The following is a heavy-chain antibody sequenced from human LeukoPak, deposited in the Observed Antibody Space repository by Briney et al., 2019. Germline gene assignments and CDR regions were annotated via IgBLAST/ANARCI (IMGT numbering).Heavy chain of an antibody. Sequence: GRSLRLSCAASGFMFSSYWMTWIRQTPGKGLEWVAKIRQDEREKYYVDSVKGRFTISRDNSKNTLYLQMNSLRAEDTAVYYCASRNYYDSSGLLDYWGQGTLVTVSS. CDR2: IRQDEREK. CDR1: GFMFSSYW. CDR3: ASRNYYDSSGLLDY. J-gene: IGHJ4*02. D-gene: IGHD3-22*01. V-gene: IGHV3-7*03.